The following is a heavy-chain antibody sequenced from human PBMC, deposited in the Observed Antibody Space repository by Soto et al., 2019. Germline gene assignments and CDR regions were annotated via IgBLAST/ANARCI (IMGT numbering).Heavy chain of an antibody. CDR1: GFTFSSYG. D-gene: IGHD6-13*01. Sequence: GGSLRLSCAASGFTFSSYGMHWVRQAPGKGLEWVAVIWYDGSNKYYADSVKGRFTISRDNSKNTLYLQMNSLRAEDTAVYYCARDPGGDIAAAAYYFDYWGQGTLVTVSS. CDR2: IWYDGSNK. CDR3: ARDPGGDIAAAAYYFDY. V-gene: IGHV3-33*01. J-gene: IGHJ4*02.